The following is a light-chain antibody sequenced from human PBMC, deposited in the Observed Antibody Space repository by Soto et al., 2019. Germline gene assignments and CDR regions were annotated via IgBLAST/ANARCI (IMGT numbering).Light chain of an antibody. CDR2: DAS. V-gene: IGKV3-15*01. CDR3: QQYNNWPPWT. J-gene: IGKJ1*01. CDR1: QRVSRN. Sequence: EIVMPQSPATLSVSPGASATLSGRASQRVSRNLAWYQQKPGQAPRLLIYDASTRATGIPDRFSGSGSETEFTLTIRSLQSEDYAIYYCQQYNNWPPWTVGQGTKVDIK.